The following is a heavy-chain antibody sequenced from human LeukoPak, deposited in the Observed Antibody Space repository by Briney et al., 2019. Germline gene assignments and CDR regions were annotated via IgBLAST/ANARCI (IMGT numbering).Heavy chain of an antibody. J-gene: IGHJ3*02. CDR1: GFTFSNYA. CDR3: ARAYSGSLTTFDI. D-gene: IGHD1-26*01. Sequence: GGSLRLSCAASGFTFSNYAMSWVRQAPGKGLEWVSAISGGGGSTYYADSVKGRCTISKDNSKNTLYVQMNSLRAEDTAVYYCARAYSGSLTTFDIWGQGAMVTVSS. V-gene: IGHV3-23*01. CDR2: ISGGGGST.